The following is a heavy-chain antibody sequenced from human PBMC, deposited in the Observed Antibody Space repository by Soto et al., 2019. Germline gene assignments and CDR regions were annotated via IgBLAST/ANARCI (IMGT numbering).Heavy chain of an antibody. CDR3: AKDRAYGGNSYYYYGMDV. CDR1: GFTFSSYG. CDR2: ISYDGSNK. V-gene: IGHV3-30*18. J-gene: IGHJ6*02. D-gene: IGHD4-17*01. Sequence: GGSLRLSCAASGFTFSSYGMHWVRQAPGKGLEWVAVISYDGSNKYFADSVKGRFTISRDNSKNTLYLQMNSLRAEDTAVYYCAKDRAYGGNSYYYYGMDVWGQVTTVTVSS.